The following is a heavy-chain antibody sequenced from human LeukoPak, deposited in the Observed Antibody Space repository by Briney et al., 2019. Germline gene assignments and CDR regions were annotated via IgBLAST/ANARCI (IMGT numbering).Heavy chain of an antibody. Sequence: GGSLRLSCAASGFTFSSYAMHWVRQAPGKGLEYVSAISSNGGSTYYANSVKGRFTISRDNSKNTLYLQMGSLRAEDMAVYYCARGRFSARYSGSYPNPIFDYWGQGTLVTVSS. V-gene: IGHV3-64*01. CDR2: ISSNGGST. CDR1: GFTFSSYA. CDR3: ARGRFSARYSGSYPNPIFDY. J-gene: IGHJ4*02. D-gene: IGHD1-26*01.